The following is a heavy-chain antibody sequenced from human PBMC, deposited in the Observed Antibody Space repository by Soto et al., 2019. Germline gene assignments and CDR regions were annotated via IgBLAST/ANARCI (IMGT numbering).Heavy chain of an antibody. D-gene: IGHD3-3*01. CDR3: ARGRLGRFLEWLLPRTFFDY. J-gene: IGHJ4*02. Sequence: PSETLSLTCAVYGGSFSGYYWSWIRQPPGKGLEWIGEINHSGSTNYNPSLKSRVTISVDTSKNQFSLKLSSVTAADTAVYYCARGRLGRFLEWLLPRTFFDYWGQGTLVTVPQ. CDR1: GGSFSGYY. CDR2: INHSGST. V-gene: IGHV4-34*01.